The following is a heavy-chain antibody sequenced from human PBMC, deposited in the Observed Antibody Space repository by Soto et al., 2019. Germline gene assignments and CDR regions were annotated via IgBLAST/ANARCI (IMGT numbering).Heavy chain of an antibody. CDR1: GGSXSSNY. D-gene: IGHD2-21*02. Sequence: TLSLTCTVSGGSXSSNYWSWIRQHPGKGLEWIGYIYYSGSTNYNPSLKSRVTISVDTSKNQFSLKLSSVTAADTAVYYCARASTVVTHSGSYNWFDPWGQGTLVTVSS. CDR3: ARASTVVTHSGSYNWFDP. V-gene: IGHV4-59*01. J-gene: IGHJ5*02. CDR2: IYYSGST.